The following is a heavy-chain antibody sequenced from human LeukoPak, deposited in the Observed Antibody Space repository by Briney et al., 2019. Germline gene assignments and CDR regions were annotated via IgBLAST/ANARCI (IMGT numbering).Heavy chain of an antibody. CDR3: ARRVLYDLLVVGQSSADGMDV. V-gene: IGHV4-30-4*01. D-gene: IGHD3-3*01. Sequence: SQTLSLTCTVSGGSISSGDYYWSWIRQPSGKGLEWIGYIYYSGSTYYNPSLKSRVTISVDTSKNQFSLKLSSVTAADTAVYYCARRVLYDLLVVGQSSADGMDVWGQGTTVTVSS. CDR1: GGSISSGDYY. CDR2: IYYSGST. J-gene: IGHJ6*02.